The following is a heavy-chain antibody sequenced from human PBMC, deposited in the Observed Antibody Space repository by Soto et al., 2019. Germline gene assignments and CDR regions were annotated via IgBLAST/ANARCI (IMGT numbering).Heavy chain of an antibody. CDR1: GGSFSGYY. J-gene: IGHJ4*02. CDR2: INHSGST. Sequence: SETLSLTCAVYGGSFSGYYWSWIRQPPGKGLEWIGEINHSGSTNYNPSLKSRVTISVDTSKNQFSLKLSSVTAADTAVYYCATLSGSYLFIDDWGQGTLVTVSS. V-gene: IGHV4-34*01. CDR3: ATLSGSYLFIDD. D-gene: IGHD1-26*01.